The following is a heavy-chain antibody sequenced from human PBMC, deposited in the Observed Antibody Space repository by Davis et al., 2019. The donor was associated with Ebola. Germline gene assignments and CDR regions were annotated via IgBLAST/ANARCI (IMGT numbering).Heavy chain of an antibody. CDR1: GGSISSSSYY. CDR3: ARDRYYYGSGSLGALDP. CDR2: IYYSGST. V-gene: IGHV4-39*07. J-gene: IGHJ5*02. D-gene: IGHD3-10*01. Sequence: SETLSLTCTVSGGSISSSSYYWGWIRQPPGKGLEWIGSIYYSGSTYYNPSLKSRVTISVDTSKNQFSLKLSSVTAADTAVYYCARDRYYYGSGSLGALDPWGQGTLVTVSS.